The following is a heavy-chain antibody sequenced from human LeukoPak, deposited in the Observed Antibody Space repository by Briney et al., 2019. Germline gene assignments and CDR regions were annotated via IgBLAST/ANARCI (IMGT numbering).Heavy chain of an antibody. CDR1: GFNFRTYW. J-gene: IGHJ6*04. Sequence: GGSLRLSCAASGFNFRTYWMHWVRQAPGKGLVWVSRINSDGSNTTYADSVKGRFTVSRDNAMNTLYLQMHSLRAEDTALYFCARRYGADVWGKGTMVTVSS. V-gene: IGHV3-74*01. CDR3: ARRYGADV. CDR2: INSDGSNT.